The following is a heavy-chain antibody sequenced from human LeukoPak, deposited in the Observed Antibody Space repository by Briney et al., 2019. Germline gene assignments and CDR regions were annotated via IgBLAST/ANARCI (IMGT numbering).Heavy chain of an antibody. Sequence: SETLSLTCTVSGGSISSGGYYWSWIRQHPGKGLEWIGYIYYSGSTYYNPSLKSRVTISVDTSKNQFSLKLSSVTAADTAVYYCARGITYYYGSGSYPIFDYWGQGTLVTVSS. V-gene: IGHV4-31*03. D-gene: IGHD3-10*01. CDR3: ARGITYYYGSGSYPIFDY. J-gene: IGHJ4*02. CDR2: IYYSGST. CDR1: GGSISSGGYY.